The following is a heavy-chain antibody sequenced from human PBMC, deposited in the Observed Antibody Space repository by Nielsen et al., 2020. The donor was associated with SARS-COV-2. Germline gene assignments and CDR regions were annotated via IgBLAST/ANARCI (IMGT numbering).Heavy chain of an antibody. Sequence: GGSLRLSCAASGFTFSSYGMHWVRQAPGKGLEWVSYISSSSSYTNYADSVKGRFTISRDNAKNSLYLQMNSLRAEDTAVYYCARDPTTGTHWYFDLWGRGTLVTVSS. CDR1: GFTFSSYG. D-gene: IGHD1-1*01. CDR2: ISSSSSYT. J-gene: IGHJ2*01. CDR3: ARDPTTGTHWYFDL. V-gene: IGHV3-21*05.